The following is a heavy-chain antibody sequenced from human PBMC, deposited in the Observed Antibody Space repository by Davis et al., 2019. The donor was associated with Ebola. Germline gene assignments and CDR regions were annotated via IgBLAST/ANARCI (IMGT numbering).Heavy chain of an antibody. CDR3: ARDRRNWYPGVGGFDM. CDR1: GGSISTFY. J-gene: IGHJ3*02. Sequence: SETLSLTCTVSGGSISTFYWNWIRQAPGKGLEWIGNVYYTGSTNYNPSLKSRVTISVDTSKNQFSLKLSSVTAADTAVYYCARDRRNWYPGVGGFDMWGQGTMVTVSS. CDR2: VYYTGST. D-gene: IGHD1-26*01. V-gene: IGHV4-59*12.